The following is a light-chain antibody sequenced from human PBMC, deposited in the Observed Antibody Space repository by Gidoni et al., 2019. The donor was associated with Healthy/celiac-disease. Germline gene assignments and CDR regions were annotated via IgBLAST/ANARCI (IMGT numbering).Light chain of an antibody. V-gene: IGLV3-21*02. Sequence: SYVLTQPPPVSVAPGQTARITCGGDNIGTKGVQWYHQKPGQAPVLVVYDDSDRPSGIPERFSGSNSGNTATLTISRVEVGDEADYYCQVWDSSSEHVVFGGGTKLTVL. CDR1: NIGTKG. CDR3: QVWDSSSEHVV. J-gene: IGLJ2*01. CDR2: DDS.